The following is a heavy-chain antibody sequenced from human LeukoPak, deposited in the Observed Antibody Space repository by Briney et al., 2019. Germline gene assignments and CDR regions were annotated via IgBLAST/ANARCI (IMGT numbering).Heavy chain of an antibody. V-gene: IGHV4-39*01. Sequence: SETLSLTCTVSGRSISSSSYYWGWIRPPPGKGLEWIGNIYYSGSTYYNPSLKSRVTISVDTSKNQFSLKLSSVTAADTSLYYCARLDSSRWFPFDIWGQGTMVTVSS. CDR1: GRSISSSSYY. J-gene: IGHJ3*02. CDR2: IYYSGST. CDR3: ARLDSSRWFPFDI. D-gene: IGHD6-13*01.